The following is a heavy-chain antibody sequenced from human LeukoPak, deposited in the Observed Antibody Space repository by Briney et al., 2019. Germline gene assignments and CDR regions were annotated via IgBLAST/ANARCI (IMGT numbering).Heavy chain of an antibody. J-gene: IGHJ4*02. Sequence: PSETLSLTCTVSGGSISNTNYYWAWIRQPPGRGLEWIGSIYYTGTTFDNPSLKSRVTLSVDTSKNQFSLRLTSVTAADTAVYYCARGEAAAGIPWRGGFDYWGQGTLVTVSS. CDR3: ARGEAAAGIPWRGGFDY. D-gene: IGHD6-13*01. V-gene: IGHV4-39*07. CDR1: GGSISNTNYY. CDR2: IYYTGTT.